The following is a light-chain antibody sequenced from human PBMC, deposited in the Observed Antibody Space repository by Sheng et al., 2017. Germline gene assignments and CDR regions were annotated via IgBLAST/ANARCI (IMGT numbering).Light chain of an antibody. J-gene: IGKJ1*01. CDR3: HQYGSSPRT. CDR2: GAS. V-gene: IGKV3-20*01. CDR1: QSVTSN. Sequence: EIVMTQSPATLSVSPGERATLSCRASQSVTSNLAWYQQKPGQAPRLLIYGASTRATDIPDRYSGGGSGTDFSLTISRLEPEDFAVYYCHQYGSSPRTFGQGTKVEIK.